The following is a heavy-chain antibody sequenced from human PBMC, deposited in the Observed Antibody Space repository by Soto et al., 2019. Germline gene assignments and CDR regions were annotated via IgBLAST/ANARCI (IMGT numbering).Heavy chain of an antibody. Sequence: QVQLQESGPGLVKPSQTLSLTCTVSGGSISSGGYYWSWIRQHPGKGLEWIGYIYYSGSTYYNPSLKSRVTISVDTSKNQFSLKLSSVTAADTAVYYCAGGREYCSSTSCSEEFWFDPWGQGTLVTVSS. V-gene: IGHV4-31*03. J-gene: IGHJ5*02. CDR3: AGGREYCSSTSCSEEFWFDP. CDR2: IYYSGST. CDR1: GGSISSGGYY. D-gene: IGHD2-2*01.